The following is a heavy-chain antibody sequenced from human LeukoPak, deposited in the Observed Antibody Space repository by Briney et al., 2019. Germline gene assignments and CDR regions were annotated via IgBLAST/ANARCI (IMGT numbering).Heavy chain of an antibody. CDR1: GFTFSIYA. J-gene: IGHJ4*02. CDR3: ASPQRGSNNWNYF. D-gene: IGHD1-7*01. Sequence: GGSLRLSCATSGFTFSIYAVNWVRQAPGKGLEWVSSISGSNTYIYYADSVKGRFTISRDNAKNSLYLQMNSLRGEDTAVYYCASPQRGSNNWNYFWGQGTLVTVSS. CDR2: ISGSNTYI. V-gene: IGHV3-21*04.